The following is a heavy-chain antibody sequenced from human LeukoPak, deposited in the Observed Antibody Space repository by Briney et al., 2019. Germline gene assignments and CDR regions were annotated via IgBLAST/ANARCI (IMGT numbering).Heavy chain of an antibody. CDR1: GFTFSSYA. J-gene: IGHJ3*02. Sequence: GGSLRLSCAAPGFTFSSYAMHWVRQAPGKGLEWGAVISYDGSNKYYADSVKGRFTISRDNSKNTLYLQMNSLRAEDTAVYYCASLNILTGYYSPRALDAFDIWGQGTMVTVSS. CDR2: ISYDGSNK. V-gene: IGHV3-30*04. CDR3: ASLNILTGYYSPRALDAFDI. D-gene: IGHD3-9*01.